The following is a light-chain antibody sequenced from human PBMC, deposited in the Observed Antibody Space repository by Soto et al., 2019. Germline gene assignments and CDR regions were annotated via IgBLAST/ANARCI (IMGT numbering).Light chain of an antibody. Sequence: VLTQPRSVAWSPGQSVTISCTGTSSDVGVYNYVSWYQQYPGKAPKIMIYDVSKRPSGVPDRFSGSKSDNTASLTISGLQAEDEADYYCCSYAGSYNFVFGIGTKVTVL. J-gene: IGLJ1*01. CDR2: DVS. CDR3: CSYAGSYNFV. V-gene: IGLV2-11*01. CDR1: SSDVGVYNY.